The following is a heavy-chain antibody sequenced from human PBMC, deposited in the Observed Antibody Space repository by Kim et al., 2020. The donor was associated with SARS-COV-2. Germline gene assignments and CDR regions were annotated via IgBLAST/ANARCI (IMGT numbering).Heavy chain of an antibody. J-gene: IGHJ4*02. CDR3: ARDRWGGAAAA. Sequence: SETLSLTCTVSGGSISSYYWSWIRQPPGKGLEWIGYIYYSGSTNYNPSLKSRVTISVDTSKNQFSLKLSSVTAADTAVYYCARDRWGGAAAAWGQGTLVTVSS. CDR2: IYYSGST. D-gene: IGHD1-26*01. V-gene: IGHV4-59*13. CDR1: GGSISSYY.